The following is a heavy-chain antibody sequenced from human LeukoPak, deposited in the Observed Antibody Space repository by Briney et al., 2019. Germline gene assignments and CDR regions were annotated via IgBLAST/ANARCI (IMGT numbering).Heavy chain of an antibody. CDR3: ARDELYSGSWDYYGMDV. CDR1: GYTFTSYG. D-gene: IGHD6-13*01. V-gene: IGHV1-18*01. Sequence: ASVKVSCKASGYTFTSYGISWVRQAPGQGLEWMGWISAYNGNTNYAQKLQGRVTMTTDTSTSTAYMELRSLRSDDTAVYYCARDELYSGSWDYYGMDVWGQGTTVTVSS. CDR2: ISAYNGNT. J-gene: IGHJ6*02.